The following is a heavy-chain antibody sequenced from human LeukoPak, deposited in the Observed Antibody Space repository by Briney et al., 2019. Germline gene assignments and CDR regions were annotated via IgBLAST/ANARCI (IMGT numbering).Heavy chain of an antibody. J-gene: IGHJ4*02. V-gene: IGHV3-21*01. D-gene: IGHD2-2*01. CDR1: GFTFSSYS. CDR2: ISHSSDSK. CDR3: ARESNRGCSSTSCPRDY. Sequence: GGSLRLSCATSGFTFSSYSMNWFRQAPGKGLEWVSAISHSSDSKGYADSVRGRFTISRDNAKDSLFLQMNSLRAEDTAVYFCARESNRGCSSTSCPRDYWGQGTLVTVSS.